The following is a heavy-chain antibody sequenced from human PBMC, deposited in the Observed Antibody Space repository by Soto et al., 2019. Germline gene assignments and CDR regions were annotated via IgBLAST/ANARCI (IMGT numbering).Heavy chain of an antibody. Sequence: ASVKVSCKASGYTFTSYGISWVRQAPGQGLEWMGWISAYNGNTNYAQKLQGRVTMTRNTSTSTAYMELSSLRSEDTAVYYCARADYGDYRRKGYWFDPWGQGTLVTVSS. J-gene: IGHJ5*02. V-gene: IGHV1-18*04. CDR1: GYTFTSYG. CDR2: ISAYNGNT. CDR3: ARADYGDYRRKGYWFDP. D-gene: IGHD4-17*01.